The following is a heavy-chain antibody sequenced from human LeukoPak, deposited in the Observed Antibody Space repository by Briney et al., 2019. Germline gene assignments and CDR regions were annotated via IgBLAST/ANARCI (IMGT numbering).Heavy chain of an antibody. D-gene: IGHD6-13*01. Sequence: PGGSLRLSCAASGFTFSSYSMNWVRQAPGKGLEWVSLIYSGGNTYYADPVKGRFTISRDNSKNTLYPQMNSLRAEDTAVYYCAGVSKSATTGTVLDYWGQGTLVTVSS. CDR1: GFTFSSYS. J-gene: IGHJ4*02. CDR3: AGVSKSATTGTVLDY. V-gene: IGHV3-53*01. CDR2: IYSGGNT.